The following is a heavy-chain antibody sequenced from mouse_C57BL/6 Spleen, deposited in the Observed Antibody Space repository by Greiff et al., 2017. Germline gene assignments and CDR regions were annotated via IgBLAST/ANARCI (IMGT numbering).Heavy chain of an antibody. V-gene: IGHV1-82*01. CDR3: ARLGYDLFAC. Sequence: QVQLQQSGPELVKPGASVKISCKASGYAFSSSWMNWVKQRPGKGLEWIGLIYPGDGDTNYNGKFKGKATLTADKSSSTAYMQLRSLTSEDSAVYFCARLGYDLFACGGQATLVTVSA. D-gene: IGHD2-3*01. CDR2: IYPGDGDT. CDR1: GYAFSSSW. J-gene: IGHJ3*01.